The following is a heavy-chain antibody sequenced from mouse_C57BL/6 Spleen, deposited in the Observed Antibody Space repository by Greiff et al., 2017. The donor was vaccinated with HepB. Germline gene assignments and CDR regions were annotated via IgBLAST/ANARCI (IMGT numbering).Heavy chain of an antibody. V-gene: IGHV1-9*01. Sequence: VKLQESGAELMKPGASVKLSCKATGYTFTGYWIEWVKQRPGHGLEWIGEILPGSGSTNYNEKFKGKATFTADTSSNTAYMQLSSLTTEDSAIYYCARRVGPYYDYDDYAMDYWGQGTSVTVSS. CDR1: GYTFTGYW. D-gene: IGHD2-4*01. CDR3: ARRVGPYYDYDDYAMDY. CDR2: ILPGSGST. J-gene: IGHJ4*01.